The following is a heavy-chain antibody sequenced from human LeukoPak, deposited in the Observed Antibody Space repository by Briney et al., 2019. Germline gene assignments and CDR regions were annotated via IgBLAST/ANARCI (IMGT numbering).Heavy chain of an antibody. V-gene: IGHV3-33*01. J-gene: IGHJ3*02. D-gene: IGHD4-17*01. Sequence: GGSLRLSCAASGFTFSSYGMHWVRQAPGKGLEWVAVIWYDGSNKYYADSVKGRFTISRDNSKNTLYLQMNSLRAEDTAVYYCARDRDYGDYVDAFDIWGQGTMVTVSS. CDR3: ARDRDYGDYVDAFDI. CDR2: IWYDGSNK. CDR1: GFTFSSYG.